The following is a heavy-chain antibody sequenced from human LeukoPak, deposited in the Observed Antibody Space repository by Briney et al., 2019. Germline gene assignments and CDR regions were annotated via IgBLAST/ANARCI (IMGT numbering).Heavy chain of an antibody. V-gene: IGHV3-23*01. CDR3: GGNWAAAGTVYYYGMDV. CDR2: ISGSGGST. CDR1: GFTFSSYA. D-gene: IGHD6-13*01. J-gene: IGHJ6*02. Sequence: RGSLRLSCAASGFTFSSYAMSWVRQAPGKGLEWVSAISGSGGSTYYADSVKGRFTISRDNSKSTLYLQMNSLRAEDTAVYYCGGNWAAAGTVYYYGMDVWGQGTTVTVSS.